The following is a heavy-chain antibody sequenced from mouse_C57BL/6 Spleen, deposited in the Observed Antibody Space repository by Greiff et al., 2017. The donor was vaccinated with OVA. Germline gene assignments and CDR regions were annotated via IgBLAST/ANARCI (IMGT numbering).Heavy chain of an antibody. CDR1: GYTFTSYW. Sequence: VKLQQPGAELVKPGASVKLSCKASGYTFTSYWMHWVKQRPGQGLEWIGMIHPNSGSTNYNEKFKGKATLTVDKSSSTAYMQLSSLTSEDSAVYYCARSGIYYDDYWGQGTTLTVSP. CDR3: ARSGIYYDDY. D-gene: IGHD2-4*01. J-gene: IGHJ2*01. CDR2: IHPNSGST. V-gene: IGHV1-64*01.